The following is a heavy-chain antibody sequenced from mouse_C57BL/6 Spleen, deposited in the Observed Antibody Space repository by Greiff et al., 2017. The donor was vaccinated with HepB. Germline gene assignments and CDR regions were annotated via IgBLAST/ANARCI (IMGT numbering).Heavy chain of an antibody. V-gene: IGHV1-69*01. CDR2: IDPSDSYT. J-gene: IGHJ1*03. CDR3: ARGADGNDV. CDR1: GYTFTSYW. D-gene: IGHD2-1*01. Sequence: QVQLKQPGAELVMPGASVKLSCKASGYTFTSYWMHWVKQRPGQGLEWIGEIDPSDSYTTYNQKFKGKSTLTVDKSSSTAYMQLSSLTSEDSAVYYCARGADGNDVWGTGTTVTVSS.